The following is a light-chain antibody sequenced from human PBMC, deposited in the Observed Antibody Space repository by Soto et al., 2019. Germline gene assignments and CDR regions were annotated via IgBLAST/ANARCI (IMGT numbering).Light chain of an antibody. J-gene: IGKJ1*01. CDR3: QQYGSSRT. CDR2: GAS. Sequence: EIVLTQSPGTLSLSPGERATLSCRASQSISSSCLAWYQQKPGQAPRLLVYGASSRATGIADRFSGSGSGTDFTLTISRLEPEDFAVYYCQQYGSSRTFGQGTKVDIK. CDR1: QSISSSC. V-gene: IGKV3-20*01.